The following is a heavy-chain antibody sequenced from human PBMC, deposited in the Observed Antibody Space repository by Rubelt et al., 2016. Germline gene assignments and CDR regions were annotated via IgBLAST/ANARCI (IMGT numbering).Heavy chain of an antibody. CDR1: GYTFTSYG. CDR2: MNPNTGNT. V-gene: IGHV1-8*02. CDR3: ARGVI. J-gene: IGHJ4*02. Sequence: QVQLVQSGAEVKKPGASVKVSCKASGYTFTSYGISWVRQAPGQGLEWMGWMNPNTGNTGYAQKFQGRVTTTSNISISTDYLYPSRLRSEDTAVYYCARGVIWGQGTLVAGSS. D-gene: IGHD3-10*01.